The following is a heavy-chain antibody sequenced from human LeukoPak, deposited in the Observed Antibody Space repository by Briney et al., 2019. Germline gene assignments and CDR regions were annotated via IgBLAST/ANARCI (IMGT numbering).Heavy chain of an antibody. CDR3: ARRIIGTSGYYYYYMDV. CDR2: IYYSGST. Sequence: SETLSLTCTVSGGSISTTIYHWGWIRQPPGKGLEWIGSIYYSGSTYYNPSLKSRVTISVDTSKNQFSLKLNSVTAADTAVYYCARRIIGTSGYYYYYMDVWGKGTTVTVSS. V-gene: IGHV4-39*01. D-gene: IGHD3-10*01. J-gene: IGHJ6*03. CDR1: GGSISTTIYH.